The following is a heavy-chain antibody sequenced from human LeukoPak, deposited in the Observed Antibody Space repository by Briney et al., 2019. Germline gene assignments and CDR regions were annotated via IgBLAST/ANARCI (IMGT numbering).Heavy chain of an antibody. CDR1: GSTFTGYY. D-gene: IGHD3-9*01. Sequence: ASVKVSCKASGSTFTGYYMHWVRQAPGQGLEWMGWINPNSGGTNYAQKFQGRVTMTRDTSISTAYMELSSLRSDDTAVYYCARDWPRRYDILTGDAFDIWGQGTMVTVSS. J-gene: IGHJ3*02. CDR2: INPNSGGT. V-gene: IGHV1-2*02. CDR3: ARDWPRRYDILTGDAFDI.